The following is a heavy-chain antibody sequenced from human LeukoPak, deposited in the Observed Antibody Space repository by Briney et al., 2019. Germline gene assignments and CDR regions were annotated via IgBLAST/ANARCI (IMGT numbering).Heavy chain of an antibody. V-gene: IGHV1-18*01. CDR3: ARDLLRDVVVVAALGS. J-gene: IGHJ5*02. CDR1: GYTFTSYG. CDR2: ISAYNGNT. D-gene: IGHD2-15*01. Sequence: ASVKVSCKASGYTFTSYGISWVRQAPGQGLEWMGWISAYNGNTNYAQKLQGRVTMTTDTSTSTAYMELSSLRSEDTAVYYCARDLLRDVVVVAALGSWGQGTLVTVSS.